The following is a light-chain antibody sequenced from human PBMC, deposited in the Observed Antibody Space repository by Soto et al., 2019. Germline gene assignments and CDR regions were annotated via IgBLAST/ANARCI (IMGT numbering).Light chain of an antibody. CDR1: SSNIGSNT. V-gene: IGLV1-44*01. Sequence: QSLLAQPPPASGTPGQRVTISCSGSSSNIGSNTVNWYQQLPGTAPKLLIYSNNQRPSGVPDRFSGSKSGTSASLAISGLQSEDEADYYCAAWDDSLNGPVFGTGTKVT. CDR2: SNN. J-gene: IGLJ1*01. CDR3: AAWDDSLNGPV.